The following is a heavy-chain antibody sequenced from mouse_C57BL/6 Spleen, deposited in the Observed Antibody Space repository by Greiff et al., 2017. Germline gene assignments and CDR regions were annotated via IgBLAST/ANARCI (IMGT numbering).Heavy chain of an antibody. CDR2: LRSKSSNYAT. Sequence: EVKLVESGGGLVQPKGSLKLSCAASGFTFNTYAMHWVRQAPGKGLEWVARLRSKSSNYATYYADSVKDRFTISRDDSQSMLYLQMNNLKTEDTAMYYCVRDDGSRGWYFDVWGTGTTVTVSS. CDR1: GFTFNTYA. J-gene: IGHJ1*03. D-gene: IGHD1-1*01. CDR3: VRDDGSRGWYFDV. V-gene: IGHV10-3*01.